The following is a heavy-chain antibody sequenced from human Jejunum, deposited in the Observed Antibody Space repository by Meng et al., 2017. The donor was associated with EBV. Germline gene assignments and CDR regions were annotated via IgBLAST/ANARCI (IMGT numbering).Heavy chain of an antibody. D-gene: IGHD2-2*02. CDR2: IRSKADGETT. CDR3: TSGYTGPSHDGH. V-gene: IGHV3-15*01. Sequence: ESGGGLVKPGGSLRLSCAASGFTFNIAWMNWVRQAPGKGLEWVGLIRSKADGETTDYAAPVKGRFTISRDDSTDTLYLQMNSLQTEDAGVYYCTSGYTGPSHDGHWGQGTLVTVSS. J-gene: IGHJ4*02. CDR1: GFTFNIAW.